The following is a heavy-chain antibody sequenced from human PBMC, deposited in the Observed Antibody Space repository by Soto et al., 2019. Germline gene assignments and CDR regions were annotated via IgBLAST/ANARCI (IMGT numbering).Heavy chain of an antibody. J-gene: IGHJ4*02. CDR2: IGTAGDT. D-gene: IGHD3-10*01. V-gene: IGHV3-13*01. CDR3: ARVGDSGSYGY. CDR1: VFTFSSYD. Sequence: PWGSLLLDCAASVFTFSSYDMHWVRQATGKGLEWLSAIGTAGDTYYPGSVKGRFTISRENAKNSLYLQMNSLRAGDTAVYYCARVGDSGSYGYWRQGTLVTVS.